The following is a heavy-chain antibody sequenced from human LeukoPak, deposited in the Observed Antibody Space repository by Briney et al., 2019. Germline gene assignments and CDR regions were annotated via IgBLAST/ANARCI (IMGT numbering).Heavy chain of an antibody. CDR2: IYTSGST. V-gene: IGHV4-4*09. CDR3: ASRGMVTGDFDY. J-gene: IGHJ4*02. D-gene: IGHD5-18*01. Sequence: SETLSLTCTVSGGSISSYYWSWIRQPPGKGLEWIGYIYTSGSTNYNPSLKSRVTISVDTSKNQFSLKLSSVTAADTAVYYCASRGMVTGDFDYWGQGTLVTVSS. CDR1: GGSISSYY.